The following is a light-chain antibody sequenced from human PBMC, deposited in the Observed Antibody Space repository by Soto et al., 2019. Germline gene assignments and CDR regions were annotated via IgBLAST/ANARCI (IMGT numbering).Light chain of an antibody. J-gene: IGKJ1*01. CDR2: AAS. CDR1: QSISSY. V-gene: IGKV1-39*01. Sequence: DIQMTQSPSSLSASVVDRVTITCRASQSISSYLNWYQQKPGKAPKLLIYAASSLQSGVPSRFSGSGSGTDFTLTISSLQPEDFATYYCQQSYRTREKTFGQGTKVDIK. CDR3: QQSYRTREKT.